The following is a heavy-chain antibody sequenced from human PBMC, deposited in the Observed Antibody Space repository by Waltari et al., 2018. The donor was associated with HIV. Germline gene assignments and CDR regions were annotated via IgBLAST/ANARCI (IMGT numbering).Heavy chain of an antibody. D-gene: IGHD6-19*01. CDR2: ISGSGGST. J-gene: IGHJ4*02. V-gene: IGHV3-23*01. Sequence: EVQLLESGGGLVQPGGSLRLSCAASGFTFSSYAMSWVRQAPGKGLEWVSAISGSGGSTYYADSVKGRFTISRDNSKNTLYLQMNSLRAEDTAVYYCAKDYGSGWYKGSQFDYWGQGTLVTVSS. CDR1: GFTFSSYA. CDR3: AKDYGSGWYKGSQFDY.